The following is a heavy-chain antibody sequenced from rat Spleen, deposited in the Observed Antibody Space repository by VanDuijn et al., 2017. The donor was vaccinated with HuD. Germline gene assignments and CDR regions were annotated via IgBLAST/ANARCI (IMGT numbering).Heavy chain of an antibody. D-gene: IGHD1-1*01. CDR3: ASHRHYSVYVMDA. J-gene: IGHJ4*01. V-gene: IGHV5-25*01. CDR1: GFTFSNFV. CDR2: ITNAAGKV. Sequence: EVELVESGGGFVQPGGSMKLSCAASGFTFSNFVMAWVRQAPTKGLEWVASITNAAGKVHYPDSVKGRFTISRDTAQNTLYLQMDSLRSEDTATYHCASHRHYSVYVMDAWGQGASVTVSS.